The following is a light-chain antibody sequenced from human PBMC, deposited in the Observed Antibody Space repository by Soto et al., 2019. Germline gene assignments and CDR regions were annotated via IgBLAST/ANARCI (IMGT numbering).Light chain of an antibody. Sequence: DIQMTQAPSTLSGSVGDRVTITCRASQTISSCLACYQQKPGKAPKLLIYKASTLKSGVPSRFSGSGSGTEFTITISSLQPDDFATYYCQHYNSYSEAFGQGNKVELK. CDR2: KAS. CDR1: QTISSC. J-gene: IGKJ1*01. CDR3: QHYNSYSEA. V-gene: IGKV1-5*03.